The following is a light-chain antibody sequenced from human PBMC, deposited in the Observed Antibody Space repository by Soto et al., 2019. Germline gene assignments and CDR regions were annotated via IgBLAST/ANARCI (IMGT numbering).Light chain of an antibody. CDR3: NSYTTSDTHV. V-gene: IGLV2-18*02. CDR2: EGY. Sequence: QSVLTQPPSVSGSPGQSVTISCIGTSSDVGSYNRVSWYQQPPGTAPKLIIYEGYTRPSGVPDRFSASKSGNTASLTISGLQAEDEADYSCNSYTTSDTHVFRTGTKVTVL. J-gene: IGLJ1*01. CDR1: SSDVGSYNR.